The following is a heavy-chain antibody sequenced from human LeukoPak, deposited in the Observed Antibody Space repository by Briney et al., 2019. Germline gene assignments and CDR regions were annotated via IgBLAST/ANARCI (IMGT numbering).Heavy chain of an antibody. CDR1: GFTFSSYG. V-gene: IGHV3-30*02. CDR3: AKSSGWYAKLLQH. CDR2: IRYDGSNK. J-gene: IGHJ1*01. D-gene: IGHD6-19*01. Sequence: PGGSLRLSCAASGFTFSSYGMHWVRQAPGKGLEWVAFIRYDGSNKYYADSVKGRLTISRDNSKNTLYLQMNSLRAEDTAVYYCAKSSGWYAKLLQHWGQGTLVTVSS.